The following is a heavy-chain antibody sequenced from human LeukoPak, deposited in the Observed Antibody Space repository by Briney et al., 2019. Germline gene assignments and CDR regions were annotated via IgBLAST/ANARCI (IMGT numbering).Heavy chain of an antibody. V-gene: IGHV7-4-1*02. D-gene: IGHD2-21*02. J-gene: IGHJ4*02. CDR1: GYTFTSYA. CDR2: INTNTGNP. CDR3: ARDVEVTTFYSGFDY. Sequence: GASVKVSCKASGYTFTSYAMNWVRQAPGQGLEWMGWINTNTGNPTYAQGFTGRFVFSLDTSVSTAYLQISSLKAEDTAVYYCARDVEVTTFYSGFDYWGQGTLVTVSS.